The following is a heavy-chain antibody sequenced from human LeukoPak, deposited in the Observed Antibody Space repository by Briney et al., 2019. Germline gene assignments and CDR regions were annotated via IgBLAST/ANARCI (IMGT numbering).Heavy chain of an antibody. Sequence: SSETLSLTCTVSGGSISSYYWSWIRQPPGKGLEWIGYIYYSGSTNYNPSLKSRVTISVDTSKNQFSPKLSSVTAADTAMYYCARLGTYGVAFDIWGQGTMVTVSS. J-gene: IGHJ3*02. D-gene: IGHD4-17*01. CDR3: ARLGTYGVAFDI. CDR1: GGSISSYY. V-gene: IGHV4-59*08. CDR2: IYYSGST.